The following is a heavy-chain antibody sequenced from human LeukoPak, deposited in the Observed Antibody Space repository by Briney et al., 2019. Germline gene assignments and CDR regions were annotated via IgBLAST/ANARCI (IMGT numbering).Heavy chain of an antibody. CDR2: ISWNSGSI. CDR1: GFTFDDYA. J-gene: IGHJ4*02. D-gene: IGHD3-10*01. V-gene: IGHV3-9*01. CDR3: AKDIGDY. Sequence: GGSLRLSCAASGFTFDDYAMHWVRQAPGKGLEWVSGISWNSGSIGYADSVKGRFTISRDNAKNSLYLQMNSLRAEDTALYYCAKDIGDYWGQGTLVTVPS.